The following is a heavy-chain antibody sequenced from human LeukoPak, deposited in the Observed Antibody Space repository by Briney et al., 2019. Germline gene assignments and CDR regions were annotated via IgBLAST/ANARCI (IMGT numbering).Heavy chain of an antibody. D-gene: IGHD3-22*01. J-gene: IGHJ4*02. CDR3: ARGELGDSSGFSFFDY. CDR1: RGTFSSYG. Sequence: SVKVSCKASRGTFSSYGISWVRQAPGQGLEWMGGVIAIFGRVKYGQKFQGRATITTGESTSTAYMELSSLTSEDTGVYYCARGELGDSSGFSFFDYWGQGTLVTVSS. CDR2: VIAIFGRV. V-gene: IGHV1-69*05.